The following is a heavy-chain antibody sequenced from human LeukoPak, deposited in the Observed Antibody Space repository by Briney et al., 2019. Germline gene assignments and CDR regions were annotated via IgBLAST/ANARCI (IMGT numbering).Heavy chain of an antibody. CDR1: GFTFSSHA. Sequence: GGSLRLSCAATGFTFSSHAMNWLRPAPGMQLAWVATISSSDDSTNYADSVEGRFTTYRDYSKNTLYLQMNSLRADDTAIDYCAKFFLPYLAGGTGSRWGQGTLVTVSS. CDR3: AKFFLPYLAGGTGSR. CDR2: ISSSDDST. J-gene: IGHJ4*02. D-gene: IGHD3-10*01. V-gene: IGHV3-23*01.